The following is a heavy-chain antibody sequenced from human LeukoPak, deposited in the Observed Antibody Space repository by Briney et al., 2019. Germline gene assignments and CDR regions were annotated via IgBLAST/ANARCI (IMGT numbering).Heavy chain of an antibody. CDR3: ARPASGYDYGFDY. J-gene: IGHJ4*02. V-gene: IGHV1-8*02. D-gene: IGHD5-12*01. CDR1: GYTFTSYG. Sequence: KVSCKASGYTFTSYGISWVRQAPGQGLEWMGWMNPNSGNTGYAQKFQGRVTMIRNTSINTAYMELSSLRSEDTAVYYCARPASGYDYGFDYWGQGTLVTVSS. CDR2: MNPNSGNT.